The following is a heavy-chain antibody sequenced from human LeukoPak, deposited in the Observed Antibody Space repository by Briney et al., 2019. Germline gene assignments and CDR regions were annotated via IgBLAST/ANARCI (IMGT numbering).Heavy chain of an antibody. J-gene: IGHJ4*02. Sequence: GGSLRLSCAASGFTVSTNYMSWVRQAPGKGLEWVSVIYSGGSTYYADSVKGRFTTSRDSSKNTLYFQMNSLRAEDTAVYYCARVVRMAAGMNCYLDYWGQGTLVTVSP. CDR1: GFTVSTNY. CDR3: ARVVRMAAGMNCYLDY. D-gene: IGHD6-13*01. V-gene: IGHV3-53*01. CDR2: IYSGGST.